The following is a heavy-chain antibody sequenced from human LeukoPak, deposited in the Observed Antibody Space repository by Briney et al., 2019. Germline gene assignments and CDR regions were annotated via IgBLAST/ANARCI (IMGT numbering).Heavy chain of an antibody. CDR2: ISAYNGNT. J-gene: IGHJ6*03. Sequence: GASVKVSCKASGYTFSTYGISWVRQAPGQRLEWVGWISAYNGNTKYAQKFQGRVTMTTDTSATTAYMELRSLTSDDTAVYYCARSPFSSSWYTTHYYYYYMDVWGKGTTVTVSS. D-gene: IGHD6-13*01. CDR3: ARSPFSSSWYTTHYYYYYMDV. CDR1: GYTFSTYG. V-gene: IGHV1-18*01.